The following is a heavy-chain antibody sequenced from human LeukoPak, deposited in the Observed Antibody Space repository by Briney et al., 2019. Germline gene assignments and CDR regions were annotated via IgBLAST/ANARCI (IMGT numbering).Heavy chain of an antibody. CDR2: IKSRTDGGTT. CDR1: FSTFNKAW. CDR3: STHPTSGF. J-gene: IGHJ4*02. V-gene: IGHV3-15*07. Sequence: GGSLRLSCAASFSTFNKAWMNWVRQAPGKGLEWVGRIKSRTDGGTTDYAAAVKGRFTISRGDSENTAYLQMNSLKIEDTAVYYCSTHPTSGFWGQGTLVTVSS. D-gene: IGHD2-15*01.